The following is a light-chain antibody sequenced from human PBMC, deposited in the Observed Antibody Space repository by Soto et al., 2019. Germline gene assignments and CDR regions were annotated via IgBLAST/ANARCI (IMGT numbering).Light chain of an antibody. CDR3: QQYNSYPS. CDR2: KAS. Sequence: DIQMTQSPSTLSASVGDRVTITRRASQSISSWLVWYQQKPGKAPKLLIYKASSLESGVPSRFSGSGSGTEFTLTISSLQPDDFATYYCQQYNSYPSFGGGTKVEIK. J-gene: IGKJ4*01. CDR1: QSISSW. V-gene: IGKV1-5*03.